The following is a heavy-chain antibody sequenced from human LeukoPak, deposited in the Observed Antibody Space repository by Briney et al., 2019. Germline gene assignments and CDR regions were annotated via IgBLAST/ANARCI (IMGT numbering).Heavy chain of an antibody. CDR1: GYTFTSYD. J-gene: IGHJ4*02. V-gene: IGHV1-8*01. CDR3: ARGVRYYGSGGYYPSFDY. D-gene: IGHD3-10*01. Sequence: ASVKVSCKASGYTFTSYDINWVRQATGQGLEWMGWMNPNSGNTGYAQKFQGRVTMTRNTSISTAYMELSSLRSEDTAVYYCARGVRYYGSGGYYPSFDYWGQGTLVTVSS. CDR2: MNPNSGNT.